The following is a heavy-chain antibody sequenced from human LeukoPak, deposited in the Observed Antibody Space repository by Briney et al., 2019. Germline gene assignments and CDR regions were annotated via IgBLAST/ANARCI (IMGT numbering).Heavy chain of an antibody. D-gene: IGHD6-19*01. Sequence: SETLSLTCAVYGGSFSGYYWSWIRQPPGKGLEWIGEINHSGSTNYNPSLKSRVTISVDTSKNQFSLKLSSVTAADTAVYYCARFERYSSGWYYFDYWGQGTLVTVSS. V-gene: IGHV4-34*01. CDR2: INHSGST. J-gene: IGHJ4*02. CDR1: GGSFSGYY. CDR3: ARFERYSSGWYYFDY.